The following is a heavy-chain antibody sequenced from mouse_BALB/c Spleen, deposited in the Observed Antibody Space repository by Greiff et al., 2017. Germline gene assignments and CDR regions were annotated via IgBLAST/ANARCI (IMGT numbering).Heavy chain of an antibody. D-gene: IGHD1-1*01. CDR3: ARGGTDYYGSSYGGYYAMDY. CDR2: ISSGGST. CDR1: GFTFSSYA. Sequence: EVMLVESGGGLVKPGGSLKLSCAASGFTFSSYAMSWVRQTPEKRLEWVASISSGGSTYYPDSVKGRFTISRDNARNILYLQMSSLRSEDTAMYYCARGGTDYYGSSYGGYYAMDYWGQGTSVTVSS. V-gene: IGHV5-6-5*01. J-gene: IGHJ4*01.